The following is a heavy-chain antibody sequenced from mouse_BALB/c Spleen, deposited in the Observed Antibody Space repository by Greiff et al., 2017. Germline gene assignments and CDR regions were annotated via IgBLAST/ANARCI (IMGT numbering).Heavy chain of an antibody. CDR2: IYPGDGDT. J-gene: IGHJ3*01. CDR1: GYAFSSYW. CDR3: ARSVARALFAY. Sequence: QVQLKQSGAELVRPGSSVKISCKASGYAFSSYWMNWVKQRPGQGLEWIGQIYPGDGDTNYNGKFKGKATLTADKSSSTAYMQLSSLTSEDSAVYFCARSVARALFAYWGQGTLVTVSA. V-gene: IGHV1-80*01. D-gene: IGHD3-1*01.